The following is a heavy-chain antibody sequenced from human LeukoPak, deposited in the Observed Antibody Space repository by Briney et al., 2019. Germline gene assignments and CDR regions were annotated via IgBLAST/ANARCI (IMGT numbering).Heavy chain of an antibody. Sequence: ASVKVTCKASGYTFTGYYMHWVRQAPGQGLEWMGWINPNSGGTNYAQKFQGRVTMTRDTSISTAYMELRRLRSDDTAVYYCARDELGELLSYNWFEPWGQGTLVTVSS. V-gene: IGHV1-2*02. CDR3: ARDELGELLSYNWFEP. CDR1: GYTFTGYY. J-gene: IGHJ5*02. CDR2: INPNSGGT. D-gene: IGHD3-10*01.